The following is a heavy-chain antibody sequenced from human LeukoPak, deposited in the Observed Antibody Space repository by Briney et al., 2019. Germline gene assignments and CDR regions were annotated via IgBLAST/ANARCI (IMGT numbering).Heavy chain of an antibody. CDR2: ISWNSGSI. J-gene: IGHJ6*02. D-gene: IGHD3-10*01. V-gene: IGHV3-9*01. CDR3: AKAGDIWFGELGSLNYYYGMDV. Sequence: GGSLRLSCAASGFTFSSYWMHWVRQAPGKGLVWVSGISWNSGSIGYADSVKGRFTISRDNAKNSLYLQMNSLRAEDTALYYCAKAGDIWFGELGSLNYYYGMDVWGQGTTVTVSS. CDR1: GFTFSSYW.